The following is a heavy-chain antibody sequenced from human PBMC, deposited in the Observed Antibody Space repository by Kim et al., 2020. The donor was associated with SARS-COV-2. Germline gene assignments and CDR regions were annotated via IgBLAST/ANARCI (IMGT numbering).Heavy chain of an antibody. Sequence: SVKVSCKASGGTFSSYAISWVRQAPGQGLEWMGGIIPIFGTANYAQKFQGRVTITADESTSTAYMELSSLRSEDTAVYYCARVEGVNWGWYYFDYWGQGTLVTVSS. CDR3: ARVEGVNWGWYYFDY. J-gene: IGHJ4*02. D-gene: IGHD7-27*01. CDR1: GGTFSSYA. CDR2: IIPIFGTA. V-gene: IGHV1-69*13.